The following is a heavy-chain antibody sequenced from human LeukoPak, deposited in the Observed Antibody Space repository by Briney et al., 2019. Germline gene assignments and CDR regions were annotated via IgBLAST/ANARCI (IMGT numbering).Heavy chain of an antibody. CDR3: ARHRYGYYGSGSYYKGLLDY. D-gene: IGHD3-10*01. CDR1: GGSFSGYY. V-gene: IGHV4-34*01. CDR2: INHSGST. J-gene: IGHJ4*02. Sequence: SETLSLTCAVYGGSFSGYYWSWIRQPPGKGLEWIGEINHSGSTNYNPSLKSRVTISVDTSKNQFSLKLSSVTAADTAVYYCARHRYGYYGSGSYYKGLLDYWGQGTLVTVSS.